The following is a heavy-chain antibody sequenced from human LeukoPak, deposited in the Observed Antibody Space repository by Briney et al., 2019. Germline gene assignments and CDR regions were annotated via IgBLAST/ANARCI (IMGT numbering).Heavy chain of an antibody. V-gene: IGHV4-34*01. J-gene: IGHJ5*02. Sequence: PSETLSLTCTVSGGSISSYYWSWIRQPPGKGLEWIGEINHSGSTNYNPSLKSRVTISVDTSKNQFSLKLSSVTAADTAVYYCARGDPYSSGYWFDPWGQGTLVTVSS. D-gene: IGHD6-19*01. CDR3: ARGDPYSSGYWFDP. CDR2: INHSGST. CDR1: GGSISSYY.